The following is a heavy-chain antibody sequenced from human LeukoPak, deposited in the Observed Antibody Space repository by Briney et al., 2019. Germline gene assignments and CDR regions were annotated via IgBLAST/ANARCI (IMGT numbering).Heavy chain of an antibody. CDR3: AADRGDYDFWSGYYSGSES. Sequence: ASVKVSCKASGYTFTSYGISWVRQAPGQGLEWMGWISAYNGNTNYAQKLQGRVTMTTDTSTSTAYMELRSLRSDDTAVYYCAADRGDYDFWSGYYSGSESWGQGTLVTVSS. D-gene: IGHD3-3*01. CDR1: GYTFTSYG. J-gene: IGHJ4*02. CDR2: ISAYNGNT. V-gene: IGHV1-18*01.